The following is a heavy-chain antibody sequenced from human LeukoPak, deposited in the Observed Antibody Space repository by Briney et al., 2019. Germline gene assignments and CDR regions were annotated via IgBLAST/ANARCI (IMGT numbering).Heavy chain of an antibody. Sequence: PSQTLSLTCAVSGGSISSGGYSWSWIRQPPGKGLEWIGYIYHSGSTYYNPSLKSRVTISVDRSKNQFSLKLSSVTAADTAVYYCARVHSSGWYRPNNWFDPWGQGTLVTVSS. J-gene: IGHJ5*02. V-gene: IGHV4-30-2*01. D-gene: IGHD6-19*01. CDR1: GGSISSGGYS. CDR2: IYHSGST. CDR3: ARVHSSGWYRPNNWFDP.